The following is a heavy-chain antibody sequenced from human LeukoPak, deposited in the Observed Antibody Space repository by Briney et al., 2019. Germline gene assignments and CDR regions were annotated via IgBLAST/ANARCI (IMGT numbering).Heavy chain of an antibody. CDR1: GFTFSSYS. J-gene: IGHJ4*02. CDR2: ISSSSSYI. D-gene: IGHD5-24*01. Sequence: GGSLRLSCAASGFTFSSYSMNWVRQAPGKGLEWVSSISSSSSYIYYADSVKGRFTISRDNAKNSLYPQMNSLRAEDTAVYYCARDRLPRDGYNEVFDYWGQGTLVTVSS. CDR3: ARDRLPRDGYNEVFDY. V-gene: IGHV3-21*01.